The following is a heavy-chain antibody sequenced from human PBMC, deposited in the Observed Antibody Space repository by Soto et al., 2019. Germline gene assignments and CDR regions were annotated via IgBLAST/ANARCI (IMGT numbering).Heavy chain of an antibody. V-gene: IGHV4-39*01. CDR1: GDALRSGDNH. J-gene: IGHJ6*02. Sequence: PSETLALTCTVPGDALRSGDNHRGWLRQSPGTGLEWIGSIHYIGTTYYNPSLEGRAAMSVDTSANQFPVSLTSVPAADPRAYECARVSDFGVGRGAEVWGPGTTVTVSS. D-gene: IGHD3-10*01. CDR2: IHYIGTT. CDR3: ARVSDFGVGRGAEV.